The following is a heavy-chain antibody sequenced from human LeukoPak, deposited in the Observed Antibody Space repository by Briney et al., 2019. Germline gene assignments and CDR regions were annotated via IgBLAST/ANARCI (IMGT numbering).Heavy chain of an antibody. J-gene: IGHJ4*02. CDR2: IYTSGSI. Sequence: SETLSLTCIVSGGSISSCYWSWIRQPAGKGLEWIGRIYTSGSITYNPSLKSRVTMSVDTSKNQFSLKLSSVTAADTAVYYCARDLYYYDSSGYFLDYWGQGTLVTVSS. CDR3: ARDLYYYDSSGYFLDY. D-gene: IGHD3-22*01. CDR1: GGSISSCY. V-gene: IGHV4-4*07.